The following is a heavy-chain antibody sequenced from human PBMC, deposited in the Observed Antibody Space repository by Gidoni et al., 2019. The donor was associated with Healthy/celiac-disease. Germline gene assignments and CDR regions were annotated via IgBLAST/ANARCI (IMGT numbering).Heavy chain of an antibody. CDR1: GFTFSSYE. D-gene: IGHD6-13*01. V-gene: IGHV3-48*03. Sequence: EVHLVESEGGLVQPGGSLRSACAGSGFTFSSYEMYWVRQAPGKGLEWVSYMSSRGGTIYNADSGKGRYTISRDNAKNSLYLQMNNLRAEETAVYYSARDGRYSSSWYNYGMDVWGQGTTVTVSS. J-gene: IGHJ6*02. CDR3: ARDGRYSSSWYNYGMDV. CDR2: MSSRGGTI.